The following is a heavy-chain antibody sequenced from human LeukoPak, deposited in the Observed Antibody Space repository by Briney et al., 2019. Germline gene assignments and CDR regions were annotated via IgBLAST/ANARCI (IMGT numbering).Heavy chain of an antibody. CDR2: ISGSGGST. Sequence: GGSLGISCAAPGFTFSSYAMRWVRQAPGEGLERVSAISGSGGSTYYADSVKGRFTISRDNSKNTLYLQMNSLRAEDTAVYYCAKVYGDYYFDYWGQGTLVTVSS. D-gene: IGHD4-17*01. CDR3: AKVYGDYYFDY. V-gene: IGHV3-23*01. CDR1: GFTFSSYA. J-gene: IGHJ4*02.